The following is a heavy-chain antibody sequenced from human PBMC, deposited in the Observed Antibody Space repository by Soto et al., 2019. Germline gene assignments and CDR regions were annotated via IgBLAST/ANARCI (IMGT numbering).Heavy chain of an antibody. J-gene: IGHJ4*02. D-gene: IGHD5-12*01. Sequence: QVQLQQWGAGLLKPSETLSLNCAVTGGSLSGYYWSWIRQPPGKGLEWIGEVKEGGHTNYSPSLRGRVTITSNTSNYQFSLRLSSVTAADTGVYYCARGQEGVVATHWDQGSLVTVSS. CDR3: ARGQEGVVATH. CDR1: GGSLSGYY. V-gene: IGHV4-34*01. CDR2: VKEGGHT.